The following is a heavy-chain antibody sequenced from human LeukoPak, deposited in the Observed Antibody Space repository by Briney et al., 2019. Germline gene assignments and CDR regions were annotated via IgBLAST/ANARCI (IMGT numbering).Heavy chain of an antibody. J-gene: IGHJ4*02. D-gene: IGHD3-10*01. Sequence: ASVTVSCKVSGYTLTELSMHWVRQAPGKGLEWLGGFDPEDGETIYAQKFQGRVNMTEDTSTDTAYMELSSLRSEDTAVYYCATWALNYYGSGSYAYDYWGQGTLVTVSS. CDR3: ATWALNYYGSGSYAYDY. V-gene: IGHV1-24*01. CDR1: GYTLTELS. CDR2: FDPEDGET.